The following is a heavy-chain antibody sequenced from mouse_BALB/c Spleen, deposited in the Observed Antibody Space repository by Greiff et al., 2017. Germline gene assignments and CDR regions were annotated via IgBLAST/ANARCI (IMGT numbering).Heavy chain of an antibody. J-gene: IGHJ2*01. CDR3: ARDYYGSSYGFDY. V-gene: IGHV5-6-3*01. CDR1: GFTFSSYG. D-gene: IGHD1-1*01. Sequence: EVLLVESGGGLVQPGGSLKLSCAASGFTFSSYGMSWVRQTPDKRLELVATINSNGGSTYYPDSVKGRFTISRDNAKNTLYLQMSSLKSEDTAMYYCARDYYGSSYGFDYWGQGTTLTVSS. CDR2: INSNGGST.